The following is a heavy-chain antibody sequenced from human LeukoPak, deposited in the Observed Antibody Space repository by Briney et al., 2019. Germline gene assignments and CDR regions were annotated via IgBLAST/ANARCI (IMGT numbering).Heavy chain of an antibody. CDR2: IYYSGST. CDR3: ARGEDKAIVNLMAAFDI. V-gene: IGHV4-59*01. J-gene: IGHJ3*02. CDR1: GGSISSYY. Sequence: SETLSLTCTVSGGSISSYYWSWIRQPPGKGLEWIGYIYYSGSTNYNPSLKSRVTISVDTSKNQFSLKLSSVTAADTAVYYCARGEDKAIVNLMAAFDIWGQGTMVTVSS. D-gene: IGHD5-18*01.